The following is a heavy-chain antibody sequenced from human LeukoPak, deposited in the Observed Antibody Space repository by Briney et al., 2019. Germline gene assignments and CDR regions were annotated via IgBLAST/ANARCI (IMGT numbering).Heavy chain of an antibody. J-gene: IGHJ4*02. Sequence: GGSLRLSCAASGFTFSSYEMNWVRQAPGKGLEWVSYISSSSTIYYADSVKGRFTISRDNAKNSLYLQMNSLRAEDTAVYYCARLRGATGYWGQGTLVTVSS. V-gene: IGHV3-48*03. D-gene: IGHD1-26*01. CDR1: GFTFSSYE. CDR3: ARLRGATGY. CDR2: ISSSSTI.